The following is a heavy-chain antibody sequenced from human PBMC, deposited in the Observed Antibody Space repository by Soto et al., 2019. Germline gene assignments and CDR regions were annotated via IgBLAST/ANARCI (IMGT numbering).Heavy chain of an antibody. CDR1: GFSFISSA. V-gene: IGHV3-30*03. CDR3: AGALENPYFYYGLNV. CDR2: TPYDCGIK. D-gene: IGHD1-1*01. Sequence: GGSLRLTCAASGFSFISSAMEWVRLAPGKGLEWVAPTPYDCGIKHYLDSAKGRFTISRDNSKNTLYRQMNSLRVEDTATYYCAGALENPYFYYGLNVWGQGTTVTVSS. J-gene: IGHJ6*02.